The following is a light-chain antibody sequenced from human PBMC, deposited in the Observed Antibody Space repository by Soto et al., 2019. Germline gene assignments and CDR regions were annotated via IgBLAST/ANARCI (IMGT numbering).Light chain of an antibody. Sequence: QAVLTQPPSASGTPGQRVTISCSGSSSNIGSNYVYWYQQVPGTAPKLLIYNNNQRPSGVPDRFSGSKSGTSASLAISGLRSEDEADYYCAAWDDSLSGRVFGTGTKVTVL. CDR1: SSNIGSNY. CDR2: NNN. J-gene: IGLJ1*01. V-gene: IGLV1-47*01. CDR3: AAWDDSLSGRV.